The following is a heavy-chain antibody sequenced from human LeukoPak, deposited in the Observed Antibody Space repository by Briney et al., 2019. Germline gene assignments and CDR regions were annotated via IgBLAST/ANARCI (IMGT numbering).Heavy chain of an antibody. CDR2: IFPADSDT. V-gene: IGHV5-51*01. Sequence: GESLKISCRASGYNFTTYWIGWVRQMPGKGLEWMGIIFPADSDTRYSPSFQGQVTMSADKSIRTAYLQWNSLKASDTAMYYCARQRRDGYNIRYFDYWGQGTLVTVSS. CDR1: GYNFTTYW. CDR3: ARQRRDGYNIRYFDY. D-gene: IGHD5-24*01. J-gene: IGHJ4*02.